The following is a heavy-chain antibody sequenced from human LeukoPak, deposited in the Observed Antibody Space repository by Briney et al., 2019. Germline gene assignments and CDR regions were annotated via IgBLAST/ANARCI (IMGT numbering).Heavy chain of an antibody. V-gene: IGHV3-7*01. Sequence: GGSLRLSCAASGFTFSSFWMSWVRQAPGKGLECVANIKQDGSEKYYVDSVKSRFTISRDNAKNSVYLQMGSLRAEDTAVYYCANLEVPFDYWGQGTLVTVSS. CDR1: GFTFSSFW. CDR3: ANLEVPFDY. CDR2: IKQDGSEK. D-gene: IGHD3-3*01. J-gene: IGHJ4*02.